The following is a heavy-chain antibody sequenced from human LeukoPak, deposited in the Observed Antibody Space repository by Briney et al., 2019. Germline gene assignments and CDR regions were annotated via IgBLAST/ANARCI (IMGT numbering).Heavy chain of an antibody. Sequence: PGGSLRLSCAASGFTFSSYSMNWVRQARGKGLQWVSYISSSSSTIYYADSVKGRFTISRDNAKNSLYLQMNSLRAEDTAVYYCARDWSRGYSYGQGYWGQGTLVTVSS. V-gene: IGHV3-48*01. CDR3: ARDWSRGYSYGQGY. D-gene: IGHD5-18*01. CDR1: GFTFSSYS. CDR2: ISSSSSTI. J-gene: IGHJ4*02.